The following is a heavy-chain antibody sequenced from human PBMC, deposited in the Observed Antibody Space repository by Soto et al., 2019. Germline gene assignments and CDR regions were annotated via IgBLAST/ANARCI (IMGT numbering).Heavy chain of an antibody. CDR3: AKAAWLRDQTYNN. D-gene: IGHD5-12*01. J-gene: IGHJ4*02. Sequence: EVQLLESGGGLVQPGGSLRLCCAASGFTFSSYAMSWVRQAPGKGLEWVSAISGSGGSTYDADSVKGRFTISRDNSKNTLYLQMNSLSAEDTALYYCAKAAWLRDQTYNNSGQGTLVTVSS. CDR2: ISGSGGST. V-gene: IGHV3-23*01. CDR1: GFTFSSYA.